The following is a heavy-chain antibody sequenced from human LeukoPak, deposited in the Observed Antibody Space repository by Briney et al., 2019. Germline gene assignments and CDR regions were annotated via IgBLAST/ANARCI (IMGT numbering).Heavy chain of an antibody. CDR2: IYYSGST. CDR1: GGSFSGYY. J-gene: IGHJ5*02. V-gene: IGHV4-59*08. D-gene: IGHD3-22*01. CDR3: ARHLIPDSSGLFDP. Sequence: SETLSLTCAVYGGSFSGYYWSWIRQPPGKGLEWIGYIYYSGSTNYNPSLKSRVTISVDTSKNQFSLKLSSVTAADTAVYYCARHLIPDSSGLFDPWGQGTLVTVSS.